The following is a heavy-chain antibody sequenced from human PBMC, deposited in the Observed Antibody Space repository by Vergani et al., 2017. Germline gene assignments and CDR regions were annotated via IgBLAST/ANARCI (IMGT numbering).Heavy chain of an antibody. CDR2: INAGNGNT. Sequence: QVQLVQSGAEVKKPGASVKVSCKASGYTFTSYAMHWVRQAPGQRLEWMGWINAGNGNTKYSQKFKGRVTITRDTSASTAYMELSSLRSEDTAVYYCARDYYGSGSYYNNWFDPWGQGTLVTVSS. J-gene: IGHJ5*02. V-gene: IGHV1-3*01. D-gene: IGHD3-10*01. CDR3: ARDYYGSGSYYNNWFDP. CDR1: GYTFTSYA.